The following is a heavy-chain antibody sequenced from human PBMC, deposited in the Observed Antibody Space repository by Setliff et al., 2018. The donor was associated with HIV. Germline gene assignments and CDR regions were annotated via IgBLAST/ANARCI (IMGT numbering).Heavy chain of an antibody. CDR1: GGTLSNYR. V-gene: IGHV4-59*08. J-gene: IGHJ5*02. CDR2: LSDGGSP. Sequence: SETLSLTCSVSGGTLSNYRWSWLRQYPGKGLEWIGHLSDGGSPEYNPSLQSRVTISLDTSKNQFSLRLNYVTAADTALYYCGKHPYESRSFGWIDPWGQGTLVTVSS. CDR3: GKHPYESRSFGWIDP. D-gene: IGHD3-10*01.